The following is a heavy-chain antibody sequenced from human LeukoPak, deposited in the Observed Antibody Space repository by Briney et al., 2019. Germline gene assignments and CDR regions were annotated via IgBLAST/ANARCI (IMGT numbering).Heavy chain of an antibody. CDR3: AKSHASIWNVYDY. CDR2: ITAGGDST. V-gene: IGHV3-23*01. J-gene: IGHJ4*02. D-gene: IGHD6-13*01. Sequence: GGSLRLSCAASGFTFSSYSMNWVRLAPGEGLEWVSAITAGGDSTYYAESVKGRFTISRDNLKNMVFLQMSTLRAEDTAIYYCAKSHASIWNVYDYWGQGTPVTVSS. CDR1: GFTFSSYS.